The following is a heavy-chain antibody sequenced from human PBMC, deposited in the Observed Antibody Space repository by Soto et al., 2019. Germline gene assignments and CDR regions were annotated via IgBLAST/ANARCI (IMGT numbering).Heavy chain of an antibody. V-gene: IGHV4-31*03. Sequence: SETLSLTCTVSGDSISSGGSYWTWIRQHPGKGLEWIGYTYYIGSPYYNPSLQSRVTISVDTSKNQVSLKLSSVTAADTAVYYCARAGGTVADINFYGLDVWGQGTTVTVSS. D-gene: IGHD1-26*01. CDR3: ARAGGTVADINFYGLDV. CDR1: GDSISSGGSY. CDR2: TYYIGSP. J-gene: IGHJ6*02.